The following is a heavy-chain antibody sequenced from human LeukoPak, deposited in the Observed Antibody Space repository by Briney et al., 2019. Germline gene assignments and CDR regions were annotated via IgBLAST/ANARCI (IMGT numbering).Heavy chain of an antibody. CDR3: ARGVYIAAAQYGY. J-gene: IGHJ4*02. CDR1: GGSISSYY. V-gene: IGHV4-59*01. CDR2: IYYSGTT. D-gene: IGHD6-13*01. Sequence: SETLSLTCTVSGGSISSYYGSWIRQPPGKGLEWIGYIYYSGTTNYNPSLKSRVTISVDTSKNQFSLKLSSVTAADTAVYYCARGVYIAAAQYGYWGQGTLVSVSS.